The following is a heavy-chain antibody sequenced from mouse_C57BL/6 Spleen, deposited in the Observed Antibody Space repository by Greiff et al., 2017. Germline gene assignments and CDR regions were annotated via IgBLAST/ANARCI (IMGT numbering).Heavy chain of an antibody. J-gene: IGHJ4*01. Sequence: VQLHQSGAELVRPGTSVKVSCKASGYAFTNYLIEWVKQRPGQGLEWIGVINPGSGGTNYNEKFKGKATLTADKSSSTAYMQLSSLTSEDSAVYVCARDYYGSDAMDYWGQGASVTVSS. CDR1: GYAFTNYL. D-gene: IGHD1-1*01. V-gene: IGHV1-54*01. CDR2: INPGSGGT. CDR3: ARDYYGSDAMDY.